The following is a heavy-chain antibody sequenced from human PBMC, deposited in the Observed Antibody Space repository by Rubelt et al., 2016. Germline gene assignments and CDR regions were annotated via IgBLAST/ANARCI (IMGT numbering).Heavy chain of an antibody. CDR3: ASDADYYDSSGYYPY. Sequence: QVQLVQSGAEVKKPGASVKVSCKASGYTFTSYAMHWVRQAPGQRLEWMGWIKAGNGNTKYSQKFQGRVTITRATSASTAYMELSSLGSEDTAVYYCASDADYYDSSGYYPYWGQGTLVTVSS. D-gene: IGHD3-22*01. V-gene: IGHV1-3*01. CDR1: GYTFTSYA. CDR2: IKAGNGNT. J-gene: IGHJ4*02.